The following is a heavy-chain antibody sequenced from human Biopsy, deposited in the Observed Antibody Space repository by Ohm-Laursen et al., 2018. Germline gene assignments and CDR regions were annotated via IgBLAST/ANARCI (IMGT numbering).Heavy chain of an antibody. CDR1: GGSISSDY. Sequence: PSQTLSLTCTVSGGSISSDYWSWIRQTPGKGPEWIGYIYYSGSTNYNPSLKSRVTISVDTSKNQFSLRLNSVTAADTAVYYCARATNSTGWPYYYFYGMDVWGQGTTVTVSS. V-gene: IGHV4-59*01. CDR3: ARATNSTGWPYYYFYGMDV. J-gene: IGHJ6*02. CDR2: IYYSGST. D-gene: IGHD2/OR15-2a*01.